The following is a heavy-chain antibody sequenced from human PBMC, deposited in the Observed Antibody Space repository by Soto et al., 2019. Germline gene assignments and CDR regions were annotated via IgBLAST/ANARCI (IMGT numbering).Heavy chain of an antibody. J-gene: IGHJ6*02. CDR1: GDSISRSSFY. D-gene: IGHD3-3*01. V-gene: IGHV4-39*07. CDR3: ARGEWFVRGYGMDV. CDR2: VYFTGST. Sequence: PSETLSLTCTVSGDSISRSSFYWGWIRQPPGKGLECIGIVYFTGSTNYNPSLKSRVTMSVDTSKNQFSLKLKSVTAADTAVYYCARGEWFVRGYGMDVWGRGTTVTVSS.